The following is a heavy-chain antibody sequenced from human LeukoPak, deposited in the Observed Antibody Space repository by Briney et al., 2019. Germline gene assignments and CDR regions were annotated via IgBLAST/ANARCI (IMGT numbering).Heavy chain of an antibody. J-gene: IGHJ3*02. V-gene: IGHV3-30*18. Sequence: PGGSLRLSCAASGFTFSDYGMHWVRQAPGKGLEWVAVISYDGSTKYYADSVKGRFTISRDNSKNTLYLQMNSLRAEDTAVYYCANGVGYGDSIDAFDIWGQGTMVTVSS. CDR3: ANGVGYGDSIDAFDI. CDR1: GFTFSDYG. CDR2: ISYDGSTK. D-gene: IGHD4-17*01.